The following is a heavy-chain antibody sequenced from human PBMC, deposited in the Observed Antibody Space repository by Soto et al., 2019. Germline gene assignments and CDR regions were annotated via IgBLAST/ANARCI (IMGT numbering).Heavy chain of an antibody. CDR2: IIPIFGTA. CDR1: GGPFSSYA. D-gene: IGHD5-18*01. CDR3: ARDLGYSFTGYYYGMDV. Sequence: SVKVSFKASGGPFSSYAISLVRQAPGQGLEWMGGIIPIFGTANYAQKFQGRVTITADKSTSTAYMELSSLRSEDTAVYYCARDLGYSFTGYYYGMDVWGQGTTVTVSS. V-gene: IGHV1-69*06. J-gene: IGHJ6*01.